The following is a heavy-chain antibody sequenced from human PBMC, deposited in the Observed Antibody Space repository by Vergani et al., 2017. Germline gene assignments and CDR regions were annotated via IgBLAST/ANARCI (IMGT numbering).Heavy chain of an antibody. Sequence: QVQLQQWGAGLLKPSETLSLTCAVYGGSFSGYYWSWIRQPPGKGLEWIGEINHSGSTNYNPSLKSRVTISVDTSKNQFSLKLSSVTAADTAVYYCARGRTPVLLWFGELISSYAFDIWGQGTMVTVSS. CDR3: ARGRTPVLLWFGELISSYAFDI. J-gene: IGHJ3*02. V-gene: IGHV4-34*01. CDR1: GGSFSGYY. D-gene: IGHD3-10*01. CDR2: INHSGST.